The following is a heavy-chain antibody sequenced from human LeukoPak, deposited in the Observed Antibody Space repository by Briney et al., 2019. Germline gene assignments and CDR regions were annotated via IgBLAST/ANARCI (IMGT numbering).Heavy chain of an antibody. J-gene: IGHJ4*02. Sequence: GRSPRLSCGASGFSFISYATSCVRQAPGKGLEWVSAIITGETTSYAASVTGLVSISRDKSKNTLYLQMNSLRAEDTAAYNCAKDLVSSGWYTPPFYYWGQGNLVTVSS. V-gene: IGHV3-23*01. D-gene: IGHD6-13*01. CDR1: GFSFISYA. CDR2: IITGETT. CDR3: AKDLVSSGWYTPPFYY.